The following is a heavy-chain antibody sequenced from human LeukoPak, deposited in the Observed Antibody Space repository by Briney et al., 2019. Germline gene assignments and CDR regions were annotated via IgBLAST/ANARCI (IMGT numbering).Heavy chain of an antibody. Sequence: GGSLRLSCAASGFTFSSHPTYWVRQAPGKGPEWVASITYHGYSKYYADSVKGRFSISRDNSKNTLYLQLNSLRPEDTGVYYCATVPLSGPLYFQDWGQGTLVTVSS. CDR2: ITYHGYSK. J-gene: IGHJ1*01. V-gene: IGHV3-30-3*01. CDR3: ATVPLSGPLYFQD. D-gene: IGHD3-3*01. CDR1: GFTFSSHP.